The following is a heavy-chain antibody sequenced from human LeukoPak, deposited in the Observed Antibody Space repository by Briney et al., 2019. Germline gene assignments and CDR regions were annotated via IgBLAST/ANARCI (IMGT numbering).Heavy chain of an antibody. CDR1: GGSFSGYY. D-gene: IGHD3-10*01. V-gene: IGHV4-34*01. CDR2: INHSGST. CDR3: ARGWDTMVRGVNYYYYYGMDD. Sequence: SETLSLTCAVYGGSFSGYYWSWIRQPPGKGLEWIGEINHSGSTNYNPSLKSRVTISVDTSKNQFSLKLSSVTAADTAVDYCARGWDTMVRGVNYYYYYGMDDWGQGTTVTVSS. J-gene: IGHJ6*02.